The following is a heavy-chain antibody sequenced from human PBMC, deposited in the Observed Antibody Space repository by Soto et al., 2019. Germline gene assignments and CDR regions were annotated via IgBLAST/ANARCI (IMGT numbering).Heavy chain of an antibody. J-gene: IGHJ6*02. CDR3: ARRTRYYYGMDV. Sequence: GESLKISCKGSGYSFTSYWMSWVRQMPGKGLEWMGRIDPSDSYTNYSPSFQGHVTISADKSISTAYLQWSSLKASDTAMYYCARRTRYYYGMDVWGQGTTVTVYS. V-gene: IGHV5-10-1*01. CDR2: IDPSDSYT. CDR1: GYSFTSYW.